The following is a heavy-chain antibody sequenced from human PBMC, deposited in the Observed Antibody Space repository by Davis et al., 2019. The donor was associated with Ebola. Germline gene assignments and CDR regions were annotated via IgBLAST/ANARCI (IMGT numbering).Heavy chain of an antibody. CDR2: INPHNGNT. J-gene: IGHJ4*02. CDR3: ARDQFPTTSDH. V-gene: IGHV1-18*01. Sequence: ASVKVSCYASGFILSNYAIHWVRQAPGQRLEWMGWINPHNGNTNYAQNVQGRVPMTTDTSTSTAYMEVGSLKSDDKAVYYCARDQFPTTSDHWGQGPLVTVSS. CDR1: GFILSNYA. D-gene: IGHD1-1*01.